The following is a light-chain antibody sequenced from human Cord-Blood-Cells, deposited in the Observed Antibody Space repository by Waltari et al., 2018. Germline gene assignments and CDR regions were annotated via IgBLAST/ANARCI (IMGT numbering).Light chain of an antibody. V-gene: IGKV3-20*01. Sequence: DIVFTQSPGTLSLSQGERATLSCRASQSVSSSYLAWYQQKPGQAPRLLIYGASSRATGIPDRFSGSGSGTDFTLTISRLEPEDFAVYYCQQYGSSPPTFGQGTKVEIK. CDR1: QSVSSSY. J-gene: IGKJ1*01. CDR2: GAS. CDR3: QQYGSSPPT.